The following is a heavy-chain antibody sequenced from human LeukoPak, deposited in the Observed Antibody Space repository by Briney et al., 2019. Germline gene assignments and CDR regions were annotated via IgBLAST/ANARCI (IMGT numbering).Heavy chain of an antibody. CDR1: GVTISSYW. Sequence: GGSLRLSCAACGVTISSYWMHWVRQAPGKGLVWVSRTNSDGSSTSYADSVKGRFTISRDSAKNTLYLQMNSLRAEDTAVYYCARGRTIFGVVTSAWFDPWGQGTLVTVSS. V-gene: IGHV3-74*01. CDR3: ARGRTIFGVVTSAWFDP. D-gene: IGHD3-3*01. CDR2: TNSDGSST. J-gene: IGHJ5*02.